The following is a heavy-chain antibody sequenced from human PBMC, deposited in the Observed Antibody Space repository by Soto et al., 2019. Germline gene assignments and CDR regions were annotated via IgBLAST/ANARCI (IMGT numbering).Heavy chain of an antibody. CDR2: INHSGST. V-gene: IGHV4-34*01. CDR3: ARGRGSGWMDYFDY. Sequence: SETLSLTCAVYGGSFSGYYWSWIRQPPGKGLEWIGEINHSGSTNYNPSLKSRVTISVDTSKNQFSLKLSSVTAADTAVYHCARGRGSGWMDYFDYWGQGTLVTVSS. J-gene: IGHJ4*02. D-gene: IGHD6-19*01. CDR1: GGSFSGYY.